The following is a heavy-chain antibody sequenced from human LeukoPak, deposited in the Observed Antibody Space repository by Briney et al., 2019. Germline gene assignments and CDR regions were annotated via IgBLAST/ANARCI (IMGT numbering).Heavy chain of an antibody. CDR1: GYSFTSYG. J-gene: IGHJ6*03. Sequence: ASVKVSCKASGYSFTSYGISWVRQAPGQGLERMRWISAYNGNTNYAQKLQGRVTMTTDTSTSTAYMELRSLRSDDTAVYYCAREGEGDYGDYYYYYYMDVWGKGTTVTVSS. CDR2: ISAYNGNT. V-gene: IGHV1-18*01. D-gene: IGHD4-17*01. CDR3: AREGEGDYGDYYYYYYMDV.